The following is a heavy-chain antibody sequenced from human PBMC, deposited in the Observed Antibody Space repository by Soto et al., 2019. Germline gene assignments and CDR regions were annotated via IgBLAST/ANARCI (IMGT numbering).Heavy chain of an antibody. Sequence: KPSETLSLTCAVYGGSFSGYYWSWIRQPPGKGLEWIGEINHSGSTNYNPSLKSRVTISVDTSKNQFSLKLSSVTAADTAVYYCARRSIAARGNWFDPWGQGTLVTVSS. V-gene: IGHV4-34*01. J-gene: IGHJ5*02. CDR3: ARRSIAARGNWFDP. CDR1: GGSFSGYY. D-gene: IGHD6-6*01. CDR2: INHSGST.